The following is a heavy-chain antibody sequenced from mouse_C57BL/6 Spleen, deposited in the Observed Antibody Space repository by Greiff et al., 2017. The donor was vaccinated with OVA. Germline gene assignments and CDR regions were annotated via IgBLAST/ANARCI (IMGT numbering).Heavy chain of an antibody. V-gene: IGHV5-17*01. CDR1: GFTFSDYG. J-gene: IGHJ1*03. CDR3: ARRDGDYAHWYFDV. Sequence: EVHLVESGGGLVKPGGSLKLSCAASGFTFSDYGMHWVRQAPEKGLEWVAYISSGSSTIYYADTVKGRFTISRDNAKNTLFLQLTSLRSEATAMYYGARRDGDYAHWYFDVWGTGTTVTVSS. D-gene: IGHD2-13*01. CDR2: ISSGSSTI.